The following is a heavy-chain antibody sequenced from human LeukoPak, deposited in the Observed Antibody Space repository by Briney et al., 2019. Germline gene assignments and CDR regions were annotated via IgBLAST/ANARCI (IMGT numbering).Heavy chain of an antibody. CDR3: AFSSPFDY. CDR2: INSDETRT. V-gene: IGHV3-74*01. CDR1: GFTFSSYW. D-gene: IGHD6-6*01. J-gene: IGHJ4*02. Sequence: GGSLRLSCAASGFTFSSYWMHWVRQAPGKGLVWVSRINSDETRTNFADSVKGRFTISRDNAKNTLYLQMNSLRAEDTAVYYCAFSSPFDYWGQGTLVTVSS.